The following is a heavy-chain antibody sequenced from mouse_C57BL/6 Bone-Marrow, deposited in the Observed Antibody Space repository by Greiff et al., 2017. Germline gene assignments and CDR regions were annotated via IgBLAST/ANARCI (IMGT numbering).Heavy chain of an antibody. V-gene: IGHV5-15*04. CDR2: ISNLAYSI. J-gene: IGHJ4*01. Sequence: DVKLVESGGGLVQPGGSLKLSCAASGFTFSDYGMAWVRQAPRKGPEWVEFISNLAYSIYYADTVTGRFTISRENAKNTLYLEMSILRSEDTAMYYCARRSGDLRGAMDYWGQGTSVTVSS. D-gene: IGHD1-1*01. CDR1: GFTFSDYG. CDR3: ARRSGDLRGAMDY.